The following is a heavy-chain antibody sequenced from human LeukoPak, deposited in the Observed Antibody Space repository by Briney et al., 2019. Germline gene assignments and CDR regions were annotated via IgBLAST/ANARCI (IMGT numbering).Heavy chain of an antibody. Sequence: GESLNSSCKGSGYRFTSYWIGWVRQLPGKGLEWMGIIYPGDSDTRYSPSFQGQVTISADKSISTAYLQWSSLKASDTAMYYCARHAREYISNTWFDPWGQGTLVTVSS. V-gene: IGHV5-51*01. CDR2: IYPGDSDT. J-gene: IGHJ5*02. D-gene: IGHD6-6*01. CDR1: GYRFTSYW. CDR3: ARHAREYISNTWFDP.